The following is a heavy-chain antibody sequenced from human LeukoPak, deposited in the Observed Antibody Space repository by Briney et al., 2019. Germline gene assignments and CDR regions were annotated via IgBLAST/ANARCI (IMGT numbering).Heavy chain of an antibody. CDR3: ARDQGLSSYYYYMDV. CDR1: GFTFDDYG. CDR2: INWNGGST. V-gene: IGHV3-20*04. D-gene: IGHD3/OR15-3a*01. Sequence: GGSLRLSCAASGFTFDDYGMSWVRHAPGKGLEWVSGINWNGGSTEYADSVKGRFTISRDNAKNSLYLQMNSLRAEDTALYYCARDQGLSSYYYYMDVWGKGTTVTVSS. J-gene: IGHJ6*03.